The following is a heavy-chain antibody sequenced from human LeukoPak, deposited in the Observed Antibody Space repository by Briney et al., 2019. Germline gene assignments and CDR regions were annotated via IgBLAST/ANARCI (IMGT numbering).Heavy chain of an antibody. J-gene: IGHJ4*02. D-gene: IGHD2-2*01. CDR2: IYYSGST. V-gene: IGHV4-59*01. CDR3: ARDSGYCSSTSCPGLDY. CDR1: GGSISSYY. Sequence: SETLSLTCTVSGGSISSYYWSWIRQPPGKGLEWIGYIYYSGSTNYNPSVKSRVTISVDTSKNQFSLKLSSVTAADTAVYYCARDSGYCSSTSCPGLDYWGQGTLVTVSS.